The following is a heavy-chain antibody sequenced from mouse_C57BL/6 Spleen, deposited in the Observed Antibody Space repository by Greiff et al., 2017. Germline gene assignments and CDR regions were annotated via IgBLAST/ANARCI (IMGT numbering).Heavy chain of an antibody. Sequence: VQLQQPGAELVRPGSSVKLSCKASGYTFTSYWMHWVKQRPIQGLEWIGNIDPSDSETHYNQKFKDKATLTVDKSSRTAYMQLSSLTCEDSAVYYCARRGWPNEDYAMDYWGQGTSVTVSS. CDR2: IDPSDSET. V-gene: IGHV1-52*01. J-gene: IGHJ4*01. CDR3: ARRGWPNEDYAMDY. CDR1: GYTFTSYW. D-gene: IGHD2-3*01.